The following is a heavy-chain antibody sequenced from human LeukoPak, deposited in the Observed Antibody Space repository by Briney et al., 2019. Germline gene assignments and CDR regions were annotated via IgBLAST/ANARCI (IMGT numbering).Heavy chain of an antibody. CDR1: GYTFTGYY. CDR3: AREVAYCGGDCAY. D-gene: IGHD2-21*02. Sequence: VASVKVSCKASGYTFTGYYMHWVRQAPGQGLEWMGRINPNSGGTNYAQKFQGRVTMTRDTSISTAYMELSRLRSDDTAVYYCAREVAYCGGDCAYWGQGTLVTVSS. CDR2: INPNSGGT. V-gene: IGHV1-2*06. J-gene: IGHJ4*02.